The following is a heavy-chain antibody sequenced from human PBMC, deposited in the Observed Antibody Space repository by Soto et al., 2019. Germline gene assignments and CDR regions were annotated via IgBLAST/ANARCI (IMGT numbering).Heavy chain of an antibody. CDR2: ISAYSGNT. CDR1: GYTFTGYG. CDR3: ARFRAVAGQFDY. V-gene: IGHV1-18*01. Sequence: ASVKVSCKASGYTFTGYGISWVRHAPGQGLEWMGWISAYSGNTKYSQRFQGRVAITRETSASTAHMELSSLRAEDTAVSYCARFRAVAGQFDYWGQGTLVTVSS. J-gene: IGHJ4*02. D-gene: IGHD6-19*01.